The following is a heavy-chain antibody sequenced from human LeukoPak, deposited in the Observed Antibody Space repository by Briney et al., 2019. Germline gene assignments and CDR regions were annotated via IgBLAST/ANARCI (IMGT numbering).Heavy chain of an antibody. V-gene: IGHV4-39*07. J-gene: IGHJ4*02. Sequence: PSETLSLTCTVSGGSISSSSYYWGWIRQPPGKGLEWIGSIYYSGSTYYNPSLKSRVTISVDTSKNQFSLKLSSVTAADTAVYYCARVGEAAAGFDYWGQGTLVTVSS. CDR1: GGSISSSSYY. CDR2: IYYSGST. D-gene: IGHD6-13*01. CDR3: ARVGEAAAGFDY.